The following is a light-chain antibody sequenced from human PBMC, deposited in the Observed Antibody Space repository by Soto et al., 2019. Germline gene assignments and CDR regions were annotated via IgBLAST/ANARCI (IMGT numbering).Light chain of an antibody. CDR2: KAS. CDR3: QQYNDYTWT. J-gene: IGKJ1*01. Sequence: DIQMTQSPSTLSAFVGDKVTITCRASQTISTWLAWYQQKPGKAPKLLIYKASSLESGVPSRFSGSGSGTEFTLTISSLQPDDYAAYFCQQYNDYTWTFGQGTKVDIK. V-gene: IGKV1-5*03. CDR1: QTISTW.